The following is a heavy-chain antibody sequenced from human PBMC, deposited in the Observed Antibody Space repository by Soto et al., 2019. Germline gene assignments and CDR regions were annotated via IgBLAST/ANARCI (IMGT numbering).Heavy chain of an antibody. CDR1: GFTFSSYG. CDR3: AICIWGRYFDY. D-gene: IGHD3-16*01. CDR2: IWYGGSNK. Sequence: QVQLVESGGGVVQPGRSLRLSCAASGFTFSSYGMHWVRQAPGKGLEWVAVIWYGGSNKYYADSMKGRFTISRDNSQNTRYLQMNSARAEDTAVYYCAICIWGRYFDYWGQGSVVTVSS. V-gene: IGHV3-33*01. J-gene: IGHJ4*02.